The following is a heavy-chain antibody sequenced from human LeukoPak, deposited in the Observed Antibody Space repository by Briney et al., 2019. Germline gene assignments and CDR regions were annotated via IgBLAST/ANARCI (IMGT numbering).Heavy chain of an antibody. Sequence: ASVKVSCKASGYTFTSYDINLVRQATGQGLEWMGWMNPNSGNTGYAQKFQGRVTMTRNTSISTAYMELSSLRSEYTAVYYCARGLLGTAMVLFDYWGQGTLVTVSS. CDR1: GYTFTSYD. CDR3: ARGLLGTAMVLFDY. V-gene: IGHV1-8*01. CDR2: MNPNSGNT. J-gene: IGHJ4*02. D-gene: IGHD5-18*01.